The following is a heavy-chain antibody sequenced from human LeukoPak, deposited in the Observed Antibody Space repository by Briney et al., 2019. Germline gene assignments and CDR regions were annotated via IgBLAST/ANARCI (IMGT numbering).Heavy chain of an antibody. Sequence: ASVKVSCKASGYTFTSYGISWVRQAPGQGLGWMGWISAYNGNTNYAQKLQGRVTMTTDTSTSTAYMELRSLRSDDTAVYYCARGSVTMVRGVIIKYYFDYWGQGTLVTVSS. CDR2: ISAYNGNT. J-gene: IGHJ4*02. CDR3: ARGSVTMVRGVIIKYYFDY. CDR1: GYTFTSYG. D-gene: IGHD3-10*01. V-gene: IGHV1-18*01.